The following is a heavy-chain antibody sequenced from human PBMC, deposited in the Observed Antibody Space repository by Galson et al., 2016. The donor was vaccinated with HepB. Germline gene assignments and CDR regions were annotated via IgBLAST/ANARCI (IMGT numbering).Heavy chain of an antibody. CDR2: ISQDGGKK. D-gene: IGHD3-16*01. CDR3: ARIIRPFAEFDS. J-gene: IGHJ4*02. CDR1: GFTFNAYA. V-gene: IGHV3-7*01. Sequence: SLRLSCAASGFTFNAYAMIWVRQAPGKGLEWVAGISQDGGKKDYLESVKGRFTISRDNAKNSLYLQMDNLRAEDTAVYYCARIIRPFAEFDSWGQGTLVTVAS.